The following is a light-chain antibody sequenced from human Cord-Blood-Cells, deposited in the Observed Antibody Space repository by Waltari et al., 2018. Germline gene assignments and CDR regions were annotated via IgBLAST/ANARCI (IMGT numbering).Light chain of an antibody. CDR3: CSYAGSYTLV. Sequence: QSALTQPRSVSGSHGQSVTISCPGTSSDVGGYNYVSWYQQHPGKAPKLMIYDVSKRPSGVPDRFSGSKSGNTASLTISGLQAEDEADYYCCSYAGSYTLVFGGGTKLTVL. J-gene: IGLJ3*02. CDR1: SSDVGGYNY. CDR2: DVS. V-gene: IGLV2-11*01.